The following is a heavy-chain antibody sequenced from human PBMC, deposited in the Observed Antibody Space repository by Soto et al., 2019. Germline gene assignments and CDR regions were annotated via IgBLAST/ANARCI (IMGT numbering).Heavy chain of an antibody. CDR2: ISAYNGNT. Sequence: QVQLVQSGAEVKKPGASVKVSCKASGYTFTSYGISWVRQAPGQGLEWMGWISAYNGNTNYAQKLQGRVTMTTDTATSTAYMELRSLRSDDTAVYYCARDRVGYYYGSGTTGWFDPWGQGTLVTVSS. J-gene: IGHJ5*02. V-gene: IGHV1-18*01. D-gene: IGHD3-10*01. CDR1: GYTFTSYG. CDR3: ARDRVGYYYGSGTTGWFDP.